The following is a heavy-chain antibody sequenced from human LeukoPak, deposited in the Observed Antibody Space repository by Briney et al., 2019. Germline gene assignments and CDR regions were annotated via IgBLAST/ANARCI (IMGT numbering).Heavy chain of an antibody. Sequence: PGGSLRLSCVASGFTFSRYWVHWVRQAPGKGLVWVSRINSDGSSTSHADSVKGRFTISRDNAKNTLYLQMNSLRAEDTAVYYCARVGYDSNGFDYWGQGTLVTVSS. D-gene: IGHD3-22*01. CDR2: INSDGSST. J-gene: IGHJ4*02. V-gene: IGHV3-74*01. CDR1: GFTFSRYW. CDR3: ARVGYDSNGFDY.